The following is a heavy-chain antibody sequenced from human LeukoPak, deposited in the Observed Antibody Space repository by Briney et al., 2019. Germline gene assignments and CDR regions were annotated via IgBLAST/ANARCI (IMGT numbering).Heavy chain of an antibody. CDR1: GYTFTSYD. CDR2: MNPNSGNT. J-gene: IGHJ6*02. CDR3: AREKDSSSWTRYYYYGMGV. Sequence: GASVKVPCKASGYTFTSYDINWVRQATGQGLEWMGWMNPNSGNTGYAQKFQGRVTMTRNTSISTAYMELSSLRSEDTAVYYCAREKDSSSWTRYYYYGMGVWGQGTTVTVSS. V-gene: IGHV1-8*01. D-gene: IGHD6-13*01.